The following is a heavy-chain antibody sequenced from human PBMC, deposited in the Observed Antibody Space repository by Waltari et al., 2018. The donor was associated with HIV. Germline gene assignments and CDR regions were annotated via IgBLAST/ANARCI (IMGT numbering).Heavy chain of an antibody. J-gene: IGHJ6*02. CDR1: GFTFTDFY. CDR3: VRHSGSYYRYDGMDV. Sequence: QVQLVDSGGGLVKPGGSLRLSCAASGFTFTDFYISWIRQAPGKGLEWVSSSRSGVGTISYADSVKGRFIISRDNPKKSIYLQMNSLTAEDTAVYYCVRHSGSYYRYDGMDVWGQGTTVTVSS. D-gene: IGHD1-26*01. V-gene: IGHV3-11*01. CDR2: SRSGVGTI.